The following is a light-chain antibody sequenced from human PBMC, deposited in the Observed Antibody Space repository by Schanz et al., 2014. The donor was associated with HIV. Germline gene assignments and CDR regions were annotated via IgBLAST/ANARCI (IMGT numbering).Light chain of an antibody. CDR1: TSNLGSNT. Sequence: QSVLTQPPSTSGTPGQRVIISCSGSTSNLGSNTVHWYQQLPRTAPKLLIYSNNQRPSGVPDRFPGSKSGTSASLAISGLQSEDETDYYCGTWDDSLKAWVFGGGTKLTVL. V-gene: IGLV1-44*01. CDR3: GTWDDSLKAWV. J-gene: IGLJ3*02. CDR2: SNN.